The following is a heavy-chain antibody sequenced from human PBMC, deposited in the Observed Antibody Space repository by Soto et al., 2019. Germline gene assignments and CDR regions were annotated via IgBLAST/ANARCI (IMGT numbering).Heavy chain of an antibody. D-gene: IGHD1-26*01. Sequence: QVQLQESGPGVVKPSGTLSLTCAGSGGSVSSDYWWSWVRLPPGKGLEWIGEIYHSGRTNYNPSLKSRVTISIDKSKNQLSLILNSVTAAETAVYYCARDRPAYGRNFDYWGQGTLVTVSS. V-gene: IGHV4-4*02. J-gene: IGHJ4*02. CDR1: GGSVSSDYW. CDR3: ARDRPAYGRNFDY. CDR2: IYHSGRT.